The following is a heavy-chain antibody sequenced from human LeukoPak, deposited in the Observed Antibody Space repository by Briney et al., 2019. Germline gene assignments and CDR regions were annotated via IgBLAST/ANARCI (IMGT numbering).Heavy chain of an antibody. J-gene: IGHJ4*02. CDR2: ISRSSNNT. D-gene: IGHD2-15*01. Sequence: PGGSLRLSCAASGFTFSAYAMSWVRLAPGKGLEWVSTISRSSNNTYYAESVKGRFTISRDNSRTTLSLHMSSPRGDDTAVYYCAKGPLYCSGASCYSVDYWGQGTLVTVSS. CDR3: AKGPLYCSGASCYSVDY. V-gene: IGHV3-23*01. CDR1: GFTFSAYA.